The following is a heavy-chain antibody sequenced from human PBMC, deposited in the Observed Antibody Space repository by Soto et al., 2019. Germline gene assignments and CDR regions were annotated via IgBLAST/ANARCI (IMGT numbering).Heavy chain of an antibody. J-gene: IGHJ3*02. CDR3: ARTSGSQQRNSFDI. V-gene: IGHV4-39*01. D-gene: IGHD3-3*01. CDR1: GASLSSSSYY. Sequence: PSETLSLTCTVSGASLSSSSYYWGWIRQPPGKGLEWIGSVHYSENNYFSPSLLSRVTISLDASQNQVSLNLSSVTAADTAVYLCARTSGSQQRNSFDIWGQGTMVTVSS. CDR2: VHYSENN.